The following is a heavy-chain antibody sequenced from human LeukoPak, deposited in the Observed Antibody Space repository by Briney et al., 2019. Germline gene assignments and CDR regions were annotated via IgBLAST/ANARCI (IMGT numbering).Heavy chain of an antibody. CDR2: IIPIFSTA. CDR3: ARDRRVGAAYYFDY. V-gene: IGHV1-69*05. Sequence: SVKVSCKASGGTFSSYDISWVRQAPGQGLEWMGGIIPIFSTANYAQKFQGRVTITTDESTSTAYMELSRLRSEETAVYYCARDRRVGAAYYFDYWGQGTLVTVSS. D-gene: IGHD1-26*01. J-gene: IGHJ4*02. CDR1: GGTFSSYD.